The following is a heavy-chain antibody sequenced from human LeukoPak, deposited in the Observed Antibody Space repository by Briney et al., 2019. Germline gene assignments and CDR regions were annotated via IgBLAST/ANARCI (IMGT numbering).Heavy chain of an antibody. V-gene: IGHV1-69*13. Sequence: GASVKVSCKASGYTFTSYGISWVRQAPGQGLEWMGGIIPIFGTANYAQKFQGRVTITADESTSTAYMELSSLRSEDTAVYYCARDPVYGSLMDVWGQGTTVTVSS. CDR2: IIPIFGTA. D-gene: IGHD2-8*01. CDR3: ARDPVYGSLMDV. CDR1: GYTFTSYG. J-gene: IGHJ6*02.